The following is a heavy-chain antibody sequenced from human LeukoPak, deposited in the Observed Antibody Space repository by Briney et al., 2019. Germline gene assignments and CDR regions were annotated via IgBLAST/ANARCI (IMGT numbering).Heavy chain of an antibody. J-gene: IGHJ6*02. D-gene: IGHD3-3*01. V-gene: IGHV3-74*01. CDR1: GLAFSAYK. CDR2: ISTDGYTT. Sequence: GGSMRLSCAASGLAFSAYKMRWGRQAPRKGRVWVSRISTDGYTTDYADFVQGRFTASRDNTKNTWSLEMNSLRAEDTAVYYCARDIPLTIFGVVMVNGMDVWGQGTPVTVSS. CDR3: ARDIPLTIFGVVMVNGMDV.